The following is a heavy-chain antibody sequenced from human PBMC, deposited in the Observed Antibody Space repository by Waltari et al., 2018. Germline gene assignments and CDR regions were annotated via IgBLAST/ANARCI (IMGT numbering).Heavy chain of an antibody. J-gene: IGHJ3*02. D-gene: IGHD6-19*01. Sequence: QVQLQESGPGLVKPSETLSLTCTVSGGSISSYYWSWIRQPPGKGLEWIGYIYYSGSTNYNPSLKSRVTISVDTSKNQFSLKLSSVTAADTAVYYCAGGIAVAAGAFDIWGQGTMVTVSS. CDR1: GGSISSYY. CDR2: IYYSGST. V-gene: IGHV4-59*01. CDR3: AGGIAVAAGAFDI.